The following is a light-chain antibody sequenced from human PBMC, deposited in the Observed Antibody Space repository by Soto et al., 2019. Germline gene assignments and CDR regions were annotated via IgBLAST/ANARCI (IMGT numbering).Light chain of an antibody. Sequence: ETAMTQSPATLSVSPGERATLSCRASQSVTINIAWYQQKPGQAPRLLIHGASTRATDVPARFSGSGSGTEFTLTISSLQTEYFAVYYCQQYNNWQYTFGQGTTLDIK. CDR3: QQYNNWQYT. CDR1: QSVTIN. J-gene: IGKJ2*01. CDR2: GAS. V-gene: IGKV3-15*01.